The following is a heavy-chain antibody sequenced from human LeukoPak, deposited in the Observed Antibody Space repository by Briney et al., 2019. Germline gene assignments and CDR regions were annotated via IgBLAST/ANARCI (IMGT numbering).Heavy chain of an antibody. CDR1: GFTFSSYA. CDR2: ISGSGGST. J-gene: IGHJ4*02. Sequence: GGSLRLSCAASGFTFSSYALSWVRQAPGKGLEWVSAISGSGGSTYYADSVKGRFTISRDNSKNTLYLQMNSLRAEDTAVYYCAKDGYILYYGSGSPDYWGQGTLVTVSS. V-gene: IGHV3-23*01. D-gene: IGHD3-10*01. CDR3: AKDGYILYYGSGSPDY.